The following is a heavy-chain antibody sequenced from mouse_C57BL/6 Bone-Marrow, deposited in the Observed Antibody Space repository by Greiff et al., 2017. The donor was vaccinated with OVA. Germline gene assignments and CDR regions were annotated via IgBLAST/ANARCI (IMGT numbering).Heavy chain of an antibody. V-gene: IGHV1-54*01. CDR2: INTGSGGT. D-gene: IGHD1-1*01. J-gene: IGHJ1*03. CDR3: ARELHYGSSCYFDV. CDR1: GYAFTNYL. Sequence: VQLQQSGAELVRPGTSVKVSCTASGYAFTNYLIAWVQQRPGQGLEWMGVINTGSGGTNSNEKSKGKATLTVDKSSSTAYMLLSSRTSEDSAVYFCARELHYGSSCYFDVWGTGTTVTVSS.